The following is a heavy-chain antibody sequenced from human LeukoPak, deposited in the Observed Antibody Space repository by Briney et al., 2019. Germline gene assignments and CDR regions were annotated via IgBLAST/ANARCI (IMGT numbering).Heavy chain of an antibody. Sequence: WIRQPPGKGLEWVGSIYDSWSTYYIPSLKSRVTISVDTSKTQFSLRLNSVTAAHTAVYYCARHYGPWGQRTLITVSS. V-gene: IGHV4-39*01. J-gene: IGHJ5*02. CDR2: IYDSWST. D-gene: IGHD3-10*01. CDR3: ARHYGP.